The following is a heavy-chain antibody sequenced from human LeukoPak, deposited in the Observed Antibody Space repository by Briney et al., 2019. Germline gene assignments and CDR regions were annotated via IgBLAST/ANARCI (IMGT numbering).Heavy chain of an antibody. V-gene: IGHV4-30-2*01. CDR3: ARGGGFYGSGTTHFDY. Sequence: SETLSLTCAVSGGSITSGAYAWSWIRQPPGKGLEWIGYIYRSGSTSYKPSLESRLSITIDKSKNQFSLNLRSVTAADTAFYYCARGGGFYGSGTTHFDYWGQGTLATVSS. D-gene: IGHD3-10*01. J-gene: IGHJ4*02. CDR1: GGSITSGAYA. CDR2: IYRSGST.